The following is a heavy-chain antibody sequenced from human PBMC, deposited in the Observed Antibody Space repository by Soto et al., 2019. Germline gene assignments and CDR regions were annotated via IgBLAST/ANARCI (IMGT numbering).Heavy chain of an antibody. V-gene: IGHV3-23*01. CDR2: ISGSGDNT. CDR3: AKDPLTVTPYFDY. D-gene: IGHD4-17*01. J-gene: IGHJ4*02. CDR1: GFTFSNYA. Sequence: EVQVLESGGGLVQPGGSLRLSCAASGFTFSNYAMSWVRQAPGKGLEWVSTISGSGDNTDYVDYVKGRFTISRDNSKNTLYMQMKSLRAEDTAVYYCAKDPLTVTPYFDYWGQATLFTVSS.